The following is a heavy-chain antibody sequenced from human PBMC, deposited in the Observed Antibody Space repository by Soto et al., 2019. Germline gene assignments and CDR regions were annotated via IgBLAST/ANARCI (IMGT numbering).Heavy chain of an antibody. CDR2: IYYSGST. J-gene: IGHJ4*02. V-gene: IGHV4-31*03. Sequence: QVQLQESGPGLVKPSQTLSLTCTVSGGSISSGGYYWSWIRQHPGKGLEWIGYIYYSGSTYYNPSLKSRVTLSVDTSKNQFALKLSSVTAADTAVYYCARGRYYYGSGTDEYYFDYWGQGTLVTVSS. D-gene: IGHD3-10*01. CDR3: ARGRYYYGSGTDEYYFDY. CDR1: GGSISSGGYY.